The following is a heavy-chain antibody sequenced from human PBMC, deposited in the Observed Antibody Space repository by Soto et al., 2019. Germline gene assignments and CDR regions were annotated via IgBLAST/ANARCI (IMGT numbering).Heavy chain of an antibody. Sequence: GGSLRLSCAASGFTFSSYAMHWVRQAPGKGLEWVAVISYDGSNKYYADSVKGRFTISRDNSKNTLYLQMNSLRAEDTAVYYCATDGQGDYYYYGMDVWGQGTTVTVSS. D-gene: IGHD4-17*01. CDR1: GFTFSSYA. J-gene: IGHJ6*02. CDR3: ATDGQGDYYYYGMDV. V-gene: IGHV3-30-3*01. CDR2: ISYDGSNK.